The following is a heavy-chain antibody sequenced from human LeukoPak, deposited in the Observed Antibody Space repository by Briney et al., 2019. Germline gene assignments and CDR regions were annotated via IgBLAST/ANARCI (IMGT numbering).Heavy chain of an antibody. Sequence: SSVKVSCKASGGTFSSYAISWVRQAPGQGLEWMGRIIPIFGTANYAQKFQGRVTITADKSTSTAYMELSSLRSEDTAVYYCARGYGSGHGYSAFDIWGQGTMVTVSS. CDR3: ARGYGSGHGYSAFDI. J-gene: IGHJ3*02. V-gene: IGHV1-69*06. CDR2: IIPIFGTA. CDR1: GGTFSSYA. D-gene: IGHD3-10*01.